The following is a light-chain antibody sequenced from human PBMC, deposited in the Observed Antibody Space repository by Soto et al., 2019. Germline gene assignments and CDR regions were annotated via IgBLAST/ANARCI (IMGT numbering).Light chain of an antibody. V-gene: IGKV3-15*01. CDR3: QQYNNWPVT. CDR2: GAS. Sequence: EIVLTQSPATLSVSPGERATLSCRASQSVSRNLAWCQQKPGQAPRLLIYGASTRASGIPARFSGSGSGTEFTLAISSLQSEDFAVYYCQQYNNWPVTFGQGTRLEIK. CDR1: QSVSRN. J-gene: IGKJ5*01.